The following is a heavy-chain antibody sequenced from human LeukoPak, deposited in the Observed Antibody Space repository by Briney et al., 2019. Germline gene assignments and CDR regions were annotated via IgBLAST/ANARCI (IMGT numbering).Heavy chain of an antibody. D-gene: IGHD3-3*01. CDR3: ASLKDRFSDLYFDL. V-gene: IGHV1-24*01. J-gene: IGHJ2*01. Sequence: ASVKVSCTVSGYTLTELSMHWVRQAPGKGLEWMGGFDPVDGETIYAQKFQGRVTMTEDTSTDTTYMELSSLTSEDTAVYYCASLKDRFSDLYFDLWGRGTLVTVSS. CDR2: FDPVDGET. CDR1: GYTLTELS.